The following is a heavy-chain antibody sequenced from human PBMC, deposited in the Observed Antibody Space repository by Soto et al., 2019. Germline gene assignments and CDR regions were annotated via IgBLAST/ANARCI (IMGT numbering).Heavy chain of an antibody. V-gene: IGHV4-30-4*01. CDR2: IRSRGRP. CDR1: GASVAGGSYY. J-gene: IGHJ5*02. Sequence: KSWETLSLTCSVSGASVAGGSYYWSWARQPPGKGLEWIGYIRSRGRPFYNPSLTSRGTISADTSKNQLSLQLTSVTAADTAVYYCARDTYSGYDFGLWGQGTRGTVSS. D-gene: IGHD5-12*01. CDR3: ARDTYSGYDFGL.